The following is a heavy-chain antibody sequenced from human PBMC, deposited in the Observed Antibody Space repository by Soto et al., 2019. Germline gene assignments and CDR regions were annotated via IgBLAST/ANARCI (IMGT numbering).Heavy chain of an antibody. J-gene: IGHJ6*02. D-gene: IGHD2-2*01. CDR2: IYNSGST. CDR1: GGSISSSSYY. CDR3: ASLFYCSSTSCYYYYGMDV. Sequence: SETLSLTCTVSGGSISSSSYYWGWIRQPPGKGMEWIGSIYNSGSTYYNTSLKNRVTISVDTSKKQFSLKLSSVTAADTAVYYCASLFYCSSTSCYYYYGMDVWGQGTTVTVSS. V-gene: IGHV4-39*01.